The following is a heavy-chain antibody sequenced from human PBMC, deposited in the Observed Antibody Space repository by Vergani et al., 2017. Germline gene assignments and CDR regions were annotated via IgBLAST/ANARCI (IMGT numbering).Heavy chain of an antibody. CDR3: ARQGLEEDYGGNGTHPPLGDY. CDR1: GYSISSGYY. Sequence: QVQLQESGPGLVKPSETLSLTCAVSGYSISSGYYWGWIRQPPGKGLEWIGSIYHSGSTYYNPSLKSRVTISVDTSKNQFSLKLSSVTAADTAVYYCARQGLEEDYGGNGTHPPLGDYWGQGTLVTVSS. D-gene: IGHD4-23*01. J-gene: IGHJ4*02. V-gene: IGHV4-38-2*01. CDR2: IYHSGST.